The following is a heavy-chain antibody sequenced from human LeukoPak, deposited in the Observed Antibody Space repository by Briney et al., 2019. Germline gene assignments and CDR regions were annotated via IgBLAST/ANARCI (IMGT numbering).Heavy chain of an antibody. Sequence: PSETLSLTCTVSGGSISSGSYDWSWIRQPAGNGLERSGRIYTSGSTNSNPSLKSRVTISLDTSKNQFSLKLSSVTAADTAVYYCARDHGDSPQGAFDIWGQGTMVTVSS. D-gene: IGHD4-17*01. CDR1: GGSISSGSYD. CDR2: IYTSGST. V-gene: IGHV4-61*02. J-gene: IGHJ3*02. CDR3: ARDHGDSPQGAFDI.